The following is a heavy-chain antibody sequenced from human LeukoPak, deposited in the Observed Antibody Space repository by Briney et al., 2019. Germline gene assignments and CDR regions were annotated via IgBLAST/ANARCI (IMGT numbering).Heavy chain of an antibody. CDR3: ARTRSTQKYCTNGVCYEPFDY. Sequence: ASVKVSCKASGYTFTSYGISWVRQAPGQGLEWMGWISAYNGNTHYAQKLQGRVTMTRDMSTSTVYMELSSLRSEDTAVYYCARTRSTQKYCTNGVCYEPFDYWGQGTLVTVSS. V-gene: IGHV1-18*01. J-gene: IGHJ4*02. CDR2: ISAYNGNT. CDR1: GYTFTSYG. D-gene: IGHD2-8*01.